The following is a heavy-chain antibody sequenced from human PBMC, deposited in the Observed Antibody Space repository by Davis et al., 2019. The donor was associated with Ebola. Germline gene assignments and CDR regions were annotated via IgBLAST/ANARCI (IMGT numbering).Heavy chain of an antibody. CDR1: GFTFSSYS. CDR2: ISSSSTTI. V-gene: IGHV3-48*04. Sequence: GESLKISCVASGFTFSSYSFHWVRQAPGKGLEWLSYISSSSTTIYYADSVKGRFTISRDNAKNSLYLQMNSLRAEDTAVYYCAKSAMAFSIDYWGQGTLVTVSS. J-gene: IGHJ4*02. CDR3: AKSAMAFSIDY. D-gene: IGHD5-18*01.